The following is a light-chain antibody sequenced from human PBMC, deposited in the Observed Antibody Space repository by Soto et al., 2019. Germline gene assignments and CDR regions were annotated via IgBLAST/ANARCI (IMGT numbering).Light chain of an antibody. CDR1: SSSIGAGYD. V-gene: IGLV1-40*01. CDR3: QSYDSSLSGYV. J-gene: IGLJ1*01. CDR2: GNS. Sequence: QSVLTQPPSVSGAPGQKVTISCTGSSSSIGAGYDVNWYHQLPGTAPKLLIHGNSNRPSGVPDRFSGSKSGTSASLAITGLQAEDEADYFCQSYDSSLSGYVFGTGTKVTVL.